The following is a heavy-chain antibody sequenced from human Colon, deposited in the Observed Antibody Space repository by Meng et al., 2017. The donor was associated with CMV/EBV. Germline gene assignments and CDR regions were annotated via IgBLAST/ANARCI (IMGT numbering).Heavy chain of an antibody. CDR3: ARPARGSTNYY. CDR2: IKQDGSEK. D-gene: IGHD6-13*01. V-gene: IGHV3-7*01. J-gene: IGHJ4*02. Sequence: SLKISCATSGFTFSKYWMSWVRQAPGKGLEWVANIKQDGSEKYYVDSVKGRFTISRDNAKNSVSLQMNSLRAEDTAVYYCARPARGSTNYYWGQGTLVTVSS. CDR1: GFTFSKYW.